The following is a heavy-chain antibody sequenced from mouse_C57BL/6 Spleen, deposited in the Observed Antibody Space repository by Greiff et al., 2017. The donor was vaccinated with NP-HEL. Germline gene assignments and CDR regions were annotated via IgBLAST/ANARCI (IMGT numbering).Heavy chain of an antibody. J-gene: IGHJ4*01. V-gene: IGHV5-1*01. Sequence: EVKLMESGGGLVQPGGSRKLSCAASGFTFSSYAMSWVRQTPEKRLEWVAAISTDGSFIYYPDTVKGRFTISRDNAKNTLFLQMSSLRYEDTAMYYCLRRYSPSAMDDWGQGTSVTVSS. CDR3: LRRYSPSAMDD. D-gene: IGHD2-12*01. CDR2: ISTDGSFI. CDR1: GFTFSSYA.